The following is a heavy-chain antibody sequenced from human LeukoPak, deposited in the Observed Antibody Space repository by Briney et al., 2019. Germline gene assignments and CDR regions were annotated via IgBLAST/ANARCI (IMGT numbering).Heavy chain of an antibody. CDR1: GCTFTSYG. J-gene: IGHJ4*02. CDR2: ISAYNGNT. V-gene: IGHV1-18*01. D-gene: IGHD3-3*01. CDR3: AREGWQKITIFGVVISPYYFDY. Sequence: ASVKVSCKASGCTFTSYGISWVRQAPGQGLEWMGWISAYNGNTNYAQKLQGRVTMTTDTSTSTAYMELRSLRSDDTAMYYCAREGWQKITIFGVVISPYYFDYWGQGTLVTVSS.